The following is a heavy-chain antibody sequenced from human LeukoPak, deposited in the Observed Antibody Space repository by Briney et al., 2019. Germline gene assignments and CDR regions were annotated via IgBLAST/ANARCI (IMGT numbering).Heavy chain of an antibody. Sequence: PSGTLSLTCTVSGGSISSSSNYWGWIRQPPWKGLEWIGSIYYSGRTYYNPSLKSRVTISVDTSKNHFSLKLSSVTAADTAVYYCARLGVTTDNCFDYWGQGTLVTVSS. D-gene: IGHD4-17*01. CDR1: GGSISSSSNY. CDR2: IYYSGRT. V-gene: IGHV4-39*07. J-gene: IGHJ4*02. CDR3: ARLGVTTDNCFDY.